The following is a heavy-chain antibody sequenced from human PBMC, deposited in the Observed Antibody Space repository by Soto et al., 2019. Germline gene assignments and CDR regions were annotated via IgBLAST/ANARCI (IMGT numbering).Heavy chain of an antibody. D-gene: IGHD2-15*01. CDR3: ARAYSDAFDI. V-gene: IGHV3-30*03. CDR2: ISYDGSNK. Sequence: PGGSLRLSCAASGFTFSSYGMHWVRQAPGKGLAWVAVISYDGSNKYYPDSVKGRFTISRDNAKKSLYLQMSSLRAEDTAVYYCARAYSDAFDIWGQGTMVTVSS. J-gene: IGHJ3*02. CDR1: GFTFSSYG.